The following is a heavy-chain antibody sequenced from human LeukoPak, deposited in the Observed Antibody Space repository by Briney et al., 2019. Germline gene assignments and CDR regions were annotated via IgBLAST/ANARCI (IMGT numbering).Heavy chain of an antibody. CDR1: GYTFTSYG. Sequence: ASVKVSCKASGYTFTSYGISWVRQAPGQGLEWMGWISAYNGNTNYAQKLQGRVTMTTDTSTSTAYMELRSLRSDDTAVYYCATTYGSGSYQGYYFDYWGQGTLVTVSS. D-gene: IGHD3-10*01. J-gene: IGHJ4*02. V-gene: IGHV1-18*01. CDR3: ATTYGSGSYQGYYFDY. CDR2: ISAYNGNT.